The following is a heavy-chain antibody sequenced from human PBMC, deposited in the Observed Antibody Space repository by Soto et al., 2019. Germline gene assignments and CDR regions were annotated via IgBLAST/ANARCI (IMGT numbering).Heavy chain of an antibody. D-gene: IGHD3-10*01. CDR2: IYHSGST. J-gene: IGHJ4*02. V-gene: IGHV4-38-2*01. Sequence: PSETLSLTCAVSGYSISSGYYWGWIRQPPGEGLEWIGSIYHSGSTYYNPSLKSRVTISVDTSKNQFSLKLSSVTAADTAVYYCARARITMVRGVIIIALFDYWGQGTLVTVSS. CDR1: GYSISSGYY. CDR3: ARARITMVRGVIIIALFDY.